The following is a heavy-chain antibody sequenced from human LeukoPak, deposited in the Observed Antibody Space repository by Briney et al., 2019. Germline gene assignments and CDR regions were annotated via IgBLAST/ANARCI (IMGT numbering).Heavy chain of an antibody. CDR2: NSGSSSYI. CDR1: GFTFSHYS. CDR3: AKDPAELVLDY. V-gene: IGHV3-21*04. J-gene: IGHJ4*02. Sequence: PGGSLRLSCTASGFTFSHYSMNWVRQAPGKGLEWVSSNSGSSSYIYYADSVKGRFTISRDNSKNTLYLQMNSLRAEDTAVYYCAKDPAELVLDYWGQGTLVTVSS. D-gene: IGHD1-1*01.